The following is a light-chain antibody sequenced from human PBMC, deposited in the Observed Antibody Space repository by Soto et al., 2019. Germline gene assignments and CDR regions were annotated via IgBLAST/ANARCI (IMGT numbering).Light chain of an antibody. Sequence: DIQMTQSPSTLSGSVVDRVTITCLASQTISSWLAWYQQQPGKAPKLLIYKASTLKSGVPSRFSGSGSGTEFTLTISSLQPDDVATYYCQHYNSYSEAFGQGTKVDIK. V-gene: IGKV1-5*03. J-gene: IGKJ1*01. CDR3: QHYNSYSEA. CDR1: QTISSW. CDR2: KAS.